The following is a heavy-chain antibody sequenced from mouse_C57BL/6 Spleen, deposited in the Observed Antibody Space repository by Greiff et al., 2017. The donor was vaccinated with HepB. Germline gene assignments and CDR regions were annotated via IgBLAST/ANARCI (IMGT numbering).Heavy chain of an antibody. J-gene: IGHJ2*01. CDR3: ARSHYYYGSSYFDY. V-gene: IGHV1-19*01. CDR2: INPYNGGT. CDR1: GYTFTDYY. Sequence: EVKLQESGPVLVKPGASVKMSCKASGYTFTDYYMNWVKQSHGKSLEWIGVINPYNGGTSYNQKFKGKATLTVDKSSSTAYMELNSLTSEDSAVYYGARSHYYYGSSYFDYWGQGTTLTVSS. D-gene: IGHD1-1*01.